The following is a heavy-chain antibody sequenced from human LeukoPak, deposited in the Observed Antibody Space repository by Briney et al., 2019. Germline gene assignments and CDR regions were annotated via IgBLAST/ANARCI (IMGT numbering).Heavy chain of an antibody. Sequence: GGSLRLSCAASGFTFSSHWMSYVRQAPGKGLEWVADIKQGGSEKYYVDSVKGRFTISRDNGKNSLYLQMNSLRSEDTAVYYCARGSRRSSSWYLNWFDPWGQGTLVTVSS. CDR1: GFTFSSHW. D-gene: IGHD6-13*01. CDR2: IKQGGSEK. CDR3: ARGSRRSSSWYLNWFDP. V-gene: IGHV3-7*03. J-gene: IGHJ5*02.